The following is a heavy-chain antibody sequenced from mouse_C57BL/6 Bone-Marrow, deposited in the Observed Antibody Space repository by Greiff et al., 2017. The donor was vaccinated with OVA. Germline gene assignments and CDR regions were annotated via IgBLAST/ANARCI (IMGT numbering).Heavy chain of an antibody. CDR3: ARDRVWLRRTYYAMDY. D-gene: IGHD2-2*01. CDR1: GFNIKNTY. CDR2: IDPANGNT. V-gene: IGHV14-3*01. Sequence: EVMLVESVAELVRPGASVKLSCTASGFNIKNTYMHWVKQRPEQGLEWIGRIDPANGNTKYAPKFQGKATITADTSSNTAYLQLSSLTSEDTAIYYCARDRVWLRRTYYAMDYWGQGTSVTVSS. J-gene: IGHJ4*01.